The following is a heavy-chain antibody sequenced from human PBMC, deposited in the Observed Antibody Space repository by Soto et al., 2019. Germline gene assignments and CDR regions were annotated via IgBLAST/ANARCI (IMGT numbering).Heavy chain of an antibody. CDR2: ISTSSFSI. D-gene: IGHD6-6*01. CDR3: ARNQASNIYGMDV. V-gene: IGHV3-21*01. CDR1: GFTFSSYR. Sequence: GGSLRLSCAASGFTFSSYRMNWVRQAPGKGLGWVSSISTSSFSINYADSVKGRFSISRDNAQNSLHLQMNNLRAEDTAVYYCARNQASNIYGMDVWGQGTTVTV. J-gene: IGHJ6*02.